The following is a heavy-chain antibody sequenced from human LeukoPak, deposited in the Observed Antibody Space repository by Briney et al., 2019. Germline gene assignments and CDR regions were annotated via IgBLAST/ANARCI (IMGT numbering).Heavy chain of an antibody. V-gene: IGHV4-39*07. CDR1: GGSISSTSYH. Sequence: SETLSLTCSVSGGSISSTSYHWGWIRQPPGKGLEWIGSVYYSGSTYYNPSLKSRVTISVDRSNNQFSLKLSSVTAADTAVYYCASLTSYYFDYWGQGALVTVSS. CDR2: VYYSGST. CDR3: ASLTSYYFDY. J-gene: IGHJ4*02.